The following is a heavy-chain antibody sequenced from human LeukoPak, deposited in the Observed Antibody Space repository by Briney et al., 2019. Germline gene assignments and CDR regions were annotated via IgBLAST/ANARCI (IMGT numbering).Heavy chain of an antibody. CDR3: ARVRTVVVPAADNFDY. J-gene: IGHJ4*02. Sequence: ASVKVSCKASGYTFTGYYMHWVRQAPGRGLEWMGWINPNSGGTNYAQKFQGRVTMTRDTSISTAYMELSRLRSDDTAVYYCARVRTVVVPAADNFDYWGQGTLVTVSS. D-gene: IGHD2-2*01. CDR1: GYTFTGYY. V-gene: IGHV1-2*02. CDR2: INPNSGGT.